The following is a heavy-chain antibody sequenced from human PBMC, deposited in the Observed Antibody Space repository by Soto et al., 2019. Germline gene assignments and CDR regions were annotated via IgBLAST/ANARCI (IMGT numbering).Heavy chain of an antibody. V-gene: IGHV3-30-3*01. J-gene: IGHJ4*02. CDR1: GFTFNTYT. Sequence: PGGSLRLSCAASGFTFNTYTMNWVRQAPGKGLEWVAVISFDGSKKYYADSVKGQVTISADKSISSAYLQWSSLRASDTAMYYCARGGVSTRTFDYWGQGTPVTVSS. CDR3: ARGGVSTRTFDY. CDR2: ISFDGSKK. D-gene: IGHD3-3*01.